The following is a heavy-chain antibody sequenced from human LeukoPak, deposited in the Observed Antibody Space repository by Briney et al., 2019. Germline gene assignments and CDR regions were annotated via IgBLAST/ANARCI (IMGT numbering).Heavy chain of an antibody. V-gene: IGHV4-34*01. Sequence: SETLSLTCAVYGGSFSGYYWSWIRQPPGKGLEWIGEINHSGSTNYNPSLKSRVTISVDTSKNQFSLKLSSVTAADTAVYYCAPGAVAEYYFDYWGQGTLVTVSS. D-gene: IGHD6-19*01. CDR2: INHSGST. J-gene: IGHJ4*02. CDR3: APGAVAEYYFDY. CDR1: GGSFSGYY.